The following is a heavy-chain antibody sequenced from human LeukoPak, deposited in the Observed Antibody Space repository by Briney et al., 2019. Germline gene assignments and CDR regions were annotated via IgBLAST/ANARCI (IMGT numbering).Heavy chain of an antibody. J-gene: IGHJ5*02. V-gene: IGHV4-30-4*01. CDR2: IHYSGAT. Sequence: SQTLSLTCTVSGASIRSADYYWSWIRQPPGQGLEWIAYIHYSGATYYNPSLQSRVAISVDTSKRQFSLKLSSVTAADTAMYYCVRYSASARWFDPLGPGDPGHRLL. D-gene: IGHD5-18*01. CDR1: GASIRSADYY. CDR3: VRYSASARWFDP.